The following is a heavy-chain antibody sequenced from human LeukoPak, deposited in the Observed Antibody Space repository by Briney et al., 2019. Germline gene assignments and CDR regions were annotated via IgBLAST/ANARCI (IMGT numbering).Heavy chain of an antibody. Sequence: GGSLRLSCAASGFTFSSYAMSWVRQAPGKGLEWVSAISGSGGSTYYADSVKGRFTISRDNSKNTLYLQMNSLRAEDTAVYYCAKEQYYDSSGYYYGDAFDNWGQGTMVTVSS. J-gene: IGHJ3*02. CDR1: GFTFSSYA. CDR2: ISGSGGST. D-gene: IGHD3-22*01. CDR3: AKEQYYDSSGYYYGDAFDN. V-gene: IGHV3-23*01.